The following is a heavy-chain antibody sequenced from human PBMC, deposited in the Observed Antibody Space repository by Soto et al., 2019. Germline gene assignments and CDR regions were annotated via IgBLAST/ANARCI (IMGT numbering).Heavy chain of an antibody. CDR2: IWYDASKQ. CDR3: SAWAECATEVH. J-gene: IGHJ1*01. CDR1: GFSFSVYG. V-gene: IGHV3-33*01. D-gene: IGHD2-15*01. Sequence: PGGSLRLSCETSGFSFSVYGMHWVRQAPGKGLEWVAVIWYDASKQFYAASVEGRFTISRDNSKAILYLQMNSLRAEDTAVYYCSAWAECATEVHWGQGRLVTVSS.